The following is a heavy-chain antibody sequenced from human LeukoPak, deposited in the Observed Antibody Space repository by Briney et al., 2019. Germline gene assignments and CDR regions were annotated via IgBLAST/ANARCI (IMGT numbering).Heavy chain of an antibody. J-gene: IGHJ4*02. CDR1: GFTVSSNY. D-gene: IGHD3-22*01. CDR3: VRDQRVTMIRGESYIDY. V-gene: IGHV3-66*01. CDR2: IYSGGST. Sequence: PGGSLRLSCAASGFTVSSNYMSWVRQAPGKGLEWVSVIYSGGSTYYADSVKGRFTISRDNSKNTLYLQMNSLRAEDTAVYYCVRDQRVTMIRGESYIDYWGQGTLVTVSS.